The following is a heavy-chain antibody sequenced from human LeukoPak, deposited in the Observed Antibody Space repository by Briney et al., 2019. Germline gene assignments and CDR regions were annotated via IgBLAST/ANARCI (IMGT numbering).Heavy chain of an antibody. CDR2: IYHSGSTT. CDR3: ARVFGGYGGALAF. D-gene: IGHD5-12*01. CDR1: GGSISSNNW. V-gene: IGHV4-4*02. Sequence: PSETLSLTCAVSGGSISSNNWWSWVRQTSGKELEWIGEIYHSGSTTNYNPSLKSRVTMSVDKSKNHFSLKLTSVTAADTAVYYCARVFGGYGGALAFWGQGTLVTVSS. J-gene: IGHJ4*02.